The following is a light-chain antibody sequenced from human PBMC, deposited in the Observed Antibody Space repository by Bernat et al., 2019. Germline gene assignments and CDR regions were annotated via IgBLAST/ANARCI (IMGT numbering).Light chain of an antibody. CDR1: QNVFYSTTNKNH. J-gene: IGKJ2*01. CDR3: QQYYRTPPYT. Sequence: DIVMTQSPDSLAVSLGERATINCKSSQNVFYSTTNKNHLAGYQHNQEHPPNWPFNGASTRASGLPDRFSGSGSGTDFTLTISSLQAEAVAVYYCQQYYRTPPYTFGQGTKLEIK. CDR2: GAS. V-gene: IGKV4-1*01.